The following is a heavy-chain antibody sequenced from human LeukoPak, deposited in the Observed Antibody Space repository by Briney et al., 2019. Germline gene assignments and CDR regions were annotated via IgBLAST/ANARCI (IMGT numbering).Heavy chain of an antibody. CDR3: ARGIESYGDYGY. CDR1: GGSISSGSYY. J-gene: IGHJ4*02. CDR2: IYTSGST. Sequence: SETLSLTCTVSGGSISSGSYYWSWIRQPAGKGLEWIGRIYTSGSTNYNPSLKSRVTISIDTSKNQFSLKLSSLTAADTAIYYCARGIESYGDYGYWGQGILVTVSS. D-gene: IGHD4-17*01. V-gene: IGHV4-61*02.